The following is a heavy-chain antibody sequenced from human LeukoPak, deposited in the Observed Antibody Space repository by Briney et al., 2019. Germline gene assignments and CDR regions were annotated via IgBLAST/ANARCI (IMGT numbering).Heavy chain of an antibody. V-gene: IGHV3-23*01. D-gene: IGHD3-22*01. Sequence: GGSLRLSCVVSGFTFSSYAMSWVRQAPGKGLEWVSGISGSGGSTYYADSVKGRFTISRDNTKNSLYLQMNSLTAEDTAVYYCARDLRSSGYYAFDYWGQGTLVTVSS. CDR2: ISGSGGST. J-gene: IGHJ4*02. CDR1: GFTFSSYA. CDR3: ARDLRSSGYYAFDY.